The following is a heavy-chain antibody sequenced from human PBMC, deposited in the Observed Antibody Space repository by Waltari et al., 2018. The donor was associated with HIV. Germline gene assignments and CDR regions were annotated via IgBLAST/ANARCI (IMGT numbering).Heavy chain of an antibody. CDR1: GFSFSDYG. CDR2: ISYDGSYK. D-gene: IGHD4-17*01. J-gene: IGHJ4*02. V-gene: IGHV3-30*18. CDR3: AKGITVTTIGYFDY. Sequence: SLRLSCAAAGFSFSDYGMHWVRQAPDKGLEWVAVISYDGSYKYYADPVKGRFSISRDNSKNTLYLQMNSLRTEDTAVYYCAKGITVTTIGYFDYWGQGTLINVSS.